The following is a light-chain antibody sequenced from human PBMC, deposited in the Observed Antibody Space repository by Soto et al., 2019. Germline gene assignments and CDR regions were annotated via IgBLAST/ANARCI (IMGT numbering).Light chain of an antibody. CDR3: QQYYSTPLT. CDR1: QSVLSSSNNMNY. J-gene: IGKJ4*01. CDR2: WAF. V-gene: IGKV4-1*01. Sequence: DIVMTQSPDSLAVSLGERATINCKSSQSVLSSSNNMNYLSWYQQKPGQPPKLLFYWAFTRESGVPDRFSGSGSGTDFTLTISSLQAEDGALYYCQQYYSTPLTFGGGTKVEIK.